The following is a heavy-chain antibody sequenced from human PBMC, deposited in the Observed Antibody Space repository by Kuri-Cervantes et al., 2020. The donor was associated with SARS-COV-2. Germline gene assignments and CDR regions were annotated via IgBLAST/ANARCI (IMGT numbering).Heavy chain of an antibody. Sequence: GGSLRLSCAASGFTFSSYGMHWVRQAPGKGPEWVAVIWYDGSNKYYADSVKGRFTISRDNSKNTLYLQMNSLRAEDTAVYYCARSHKDIVVVPAARGYYYGMDVRGQGTTVTVSS. J-gene: IGHJ6*02. CDR3: ARSHKDIVVVPAARGYYYGMDV. V-gene: IGHV3-33*01. CDR1: GFTFSSYG. D-gene: IGHD2-2*01. CDR2: IWYDGSNK.